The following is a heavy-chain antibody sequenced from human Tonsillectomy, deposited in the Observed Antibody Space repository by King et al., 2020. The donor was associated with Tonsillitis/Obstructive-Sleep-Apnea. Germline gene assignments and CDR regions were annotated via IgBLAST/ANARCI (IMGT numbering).Heavy chain of an antibody. CDR2: ISWDGAGT. Sequence: VQLVESGGVVVQPGGSLRITCAASGFTFDDFTMHWVRQGPGKVLEWVGLISWDGAGTYYADSVKGRFTISRYNTKNSLYLQMNSLTNDDTVLYYCAAGLYGHYWGRGTLVTVSS. D-gene: IGHD2-8*01. V-gene: IGHV3-43*01. J-gene: IGHJ4*02. CDR1: GFTFDDFT. CDR3: AAGLYGHY.